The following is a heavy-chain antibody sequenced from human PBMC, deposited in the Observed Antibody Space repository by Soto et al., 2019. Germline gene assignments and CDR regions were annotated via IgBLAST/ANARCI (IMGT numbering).Heavy chain of an antibody. J-gene: IGHJ5*02. V-gene: IGHV4-31*03. CDR3: ARLRIATNNYKWFGP. D-gene: IGHD2-21*01. Sequence: PSETLSLTCSVSGAALNSGNYYWSWIRQVPGKGLEWIGHIYVTGAVDYNPSLRDRITISQDTSERQFSLNLRLVTAADTAVYYCARLRIATNNYKWFGPWGKGTLVTVSS. CDR2: IYVTGAV. CDR1: GAALNSGNYY.